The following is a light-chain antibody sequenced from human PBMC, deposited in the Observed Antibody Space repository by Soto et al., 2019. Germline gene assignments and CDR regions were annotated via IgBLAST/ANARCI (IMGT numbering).Light chain of an antibody. J-gene: IGKJ2*01. V-gene: IGKV1-39*01. CDR2: GAS. CDR1: QSISSY. CDR3: QQSYSTPPT. Sequence: DFQMTQSPSSLSASVGDRVTITCRASQSISSYLNWYQQKPGTAPKLLIYGASSLQSGVPSRFSGSGSGTDFTLTISSLQPEHFATYFCQQSYSTPPTFGQGTKLEIK.